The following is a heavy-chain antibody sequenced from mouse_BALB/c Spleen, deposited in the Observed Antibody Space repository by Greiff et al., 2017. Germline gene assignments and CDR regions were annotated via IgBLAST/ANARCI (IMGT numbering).Heavy chain of an antibody. Sequence: EVKLMESGGGLVKPGGSLKLSCAASGFTFSSYAMSWVRQTPEKRLEWVATISSGGSYTYYPDSVKGRFTISRDNAKNTLYLQMSSLRSEDTAMYYCARQLSRGYDYYYFDYWGQGTTLTVSS. V-gene: IGHV5-9-3*01. CDR3: ARQLSRGYDYYYFDY. D-gene: IGHD2-4*01. J-gene: IGHJ2*01. CDR2: ISSGGSYT. CDR1: GFTFSSYA.